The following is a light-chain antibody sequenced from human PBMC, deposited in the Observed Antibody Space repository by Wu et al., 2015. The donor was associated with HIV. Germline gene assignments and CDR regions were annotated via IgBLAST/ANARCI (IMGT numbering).Light chain of an antibody. CDR2: KAS. J-gene: IGKJ1*01. CDR3: QQYQSQLWT. CDR1: QTINSW. Sequence: DIQMTQSPSTLPASVGDRVTITCRASQTINSWLAWYQQKPGKAPKLLIYKASFLESGVPSRFSGSGSGTEFTLTISSLQPDDFATYYCQQYQSQLWTFGQGTNVEIK. V-gene: IGKV1-5*03.